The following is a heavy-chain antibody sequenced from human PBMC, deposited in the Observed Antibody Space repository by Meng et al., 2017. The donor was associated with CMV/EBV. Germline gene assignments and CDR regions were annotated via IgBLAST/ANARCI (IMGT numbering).Heavy chain of an antibody. V-gene: IGHV1-18*01. J-gene: IGHJ4*02. CDR2: ISAYNGNT. D-gene: IGHD2-21*01. CDR1: GYTVTSDG. Sequence: AAGYTVTSDGISWVRHAPGEGLEWMGWISAYNGNTNYAQKLQGRVTMTTGTYSSTAYMELRSRRSDDTAVYYCARGCGGDCSGFFDYWGQGTLVTVSS. CDR3: ARGCGGDCSGFFDY.